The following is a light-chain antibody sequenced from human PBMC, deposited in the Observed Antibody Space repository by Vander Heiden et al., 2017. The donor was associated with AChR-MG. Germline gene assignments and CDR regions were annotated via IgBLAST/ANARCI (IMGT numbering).Light chain of an antibody. V-gene: IGLV1-44*01. J-gene: IGLJ2*01. Sequence: QSVLTQPPSASGTPGQRVPISGSGSSSTIGDNTVYWYQKLPGAAPKLLIFSNNERPSGVPDRFSGSKSGTSASLAIRGLQSEDEADYYCAAWDDGLKGPVFGGGTKLTVL. CDR2: SNN. CDR1: SSTIGDNT. CDR3: AAWDDGLKGPV.